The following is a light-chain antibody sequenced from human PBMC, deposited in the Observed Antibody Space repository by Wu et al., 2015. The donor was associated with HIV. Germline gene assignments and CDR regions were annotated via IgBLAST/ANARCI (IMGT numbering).Light chain of an antibody. V-gene: IGKV1-27*01. CDR1: QGISNF. Sequence: DIQMTQSPSSLSASVGDRVTITCRASQGISNFLAWYQQKPGKPPKVLIYAASTLQSGVPSRFSGSGSGTDFTLTISSMQSEDFAVYYCQQYNNWPSWTFGQGTKVEIK. CDR2: AAS. J-gene: IGKJ1*01. CDR3: QQYNNWPSWT.